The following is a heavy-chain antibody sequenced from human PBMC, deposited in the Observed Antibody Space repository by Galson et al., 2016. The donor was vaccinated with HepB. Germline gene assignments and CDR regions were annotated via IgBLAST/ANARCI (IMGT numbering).Heavy chain of an antibody. CDR3: ARRVLDGGSWDF. V-gene: IGHV5-51*01. CDR1: GSSFSNHW. D-gene: IGHD1-1*01. J-gene: IGHJ4*02. CDR2: IGPSDSDT. Sequence: QSGAEVKKPGESLKISCKASGSSFSNHWIGWVRQMPGKGLEYMGTIGPSDSDTRYSPSFPGRASISVDKSITTAYLHWNTPQASDTGIYFCARRVLDGGSWDFWGQGTLVTVSS.